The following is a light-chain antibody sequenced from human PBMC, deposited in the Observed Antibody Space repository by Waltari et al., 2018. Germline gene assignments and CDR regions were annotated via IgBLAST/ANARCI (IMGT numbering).Light chain of an antibody. CDR3: QQGKSFPIT. J-gene: IGKJ3*01. Sequence: DIQMTPSPSPVSASVGDRVTITCRASQDIGNRLAWYQQKPGKAPNLLIYGTSSLQTGVPSRFSGSGSGTEFTLTISSLQPEDFGTYYCQQGKSFPITFGPGTKVEIK. CDR2: GTS. CDR1: QDIGNR. V-gene: IGKV1-12*01.